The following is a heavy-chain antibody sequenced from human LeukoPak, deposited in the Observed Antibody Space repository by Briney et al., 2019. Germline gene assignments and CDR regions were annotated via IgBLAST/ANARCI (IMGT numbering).Heavy chain of an antibody. CDR2: ISHDGSNK. V-gene: IGHV3-30*18. J-gene: IGHJ6*02. D-gene: IGHD3-22*01. CDR1: GFTFSSYA. CDR3: AKDWFDRWCSGYIYYYGMDV. Sequence: GRSLRLSCAASGFTFSSYAMHWVRQAPGKGLEWVAVISHDGSNKYNADSVKGRFSISRDNSENTVYLQMNSLRAEDTAVYFCAKDWFDRWCSGYIYYYGMDVWGQGTTVTVSS.